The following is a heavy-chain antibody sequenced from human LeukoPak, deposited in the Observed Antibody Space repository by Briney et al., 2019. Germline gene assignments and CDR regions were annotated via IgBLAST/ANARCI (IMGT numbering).Heavy chain of an antibody. CDR3: ARDYGSGSYYLLPHFDY. D-gene: IGHD3-10*01. V-gene: IGHV4-34*01. J-gene: IGHJ4*02. CDR1: GGSFSGYY. Sequence: SETLSLTCAVYGGSFSGYYWSWIRQPPGKGLEWIGEINHSGSTNYNPSLKSRVTISVDTSKNQFSLKLSSVTAADTAVYYCARDYGSGSYYLLPHFDYWGQGTLVTVSS. CDR2: INHSGST.